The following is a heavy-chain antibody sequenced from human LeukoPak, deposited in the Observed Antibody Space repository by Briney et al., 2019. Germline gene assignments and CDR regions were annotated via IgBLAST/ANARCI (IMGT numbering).Heavy chain of an antibody. CDR2: IYSGGST. Sequence: PGGSLRLSCAASGFTVSSNYMSWVRQAPGKGLEWVSVIYSGGSTYYADSVKGRFTISRDNSKNTLYLQMNSLRAEDTAVYYCARDAHSLGWDIGPHYYYYMDVWGKGTTVTISS. CDR3: ARDAHSLGWDIGPHYYYYMDV. V-gene: IGHV3-66*01. CDR1: GFTVSSNY. J-gene: IGHJ6*03. D-gene: IGHD4-23*01.